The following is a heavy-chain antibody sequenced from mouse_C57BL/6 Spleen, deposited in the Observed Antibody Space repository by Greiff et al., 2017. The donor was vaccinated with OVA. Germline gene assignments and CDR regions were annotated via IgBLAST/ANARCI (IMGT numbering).Heavy chain of an antibody. D-gene: IGHD1-1*01. CDR3: ASTTVVATGDYFDY. Sequence: QVQLKQPGAELVKPGASVKLSCKASGYTFTSYWMHWVKQRPGQGLEWIGMIHPNSGSTNYNEKFKSKATLTVDKSSSTAYMQLSSLTSEDSAVYYCASTTVVATGDYFDYWGQGTTLTVSS. V-gene: IGHV1-64*01. J-gene: IGHJ2*01. CDR1: GYTFTSYW. CDR2: IHPNSGST.